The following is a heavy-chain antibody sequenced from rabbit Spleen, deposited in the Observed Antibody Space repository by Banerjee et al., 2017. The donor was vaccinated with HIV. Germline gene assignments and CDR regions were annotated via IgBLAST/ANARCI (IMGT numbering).Heavy chain of an antibody. CDR1: GIDFSNYY. V-gene: IGHV1S40*01. CDR2: IYTGRGST. J-gene: IGHJ4*01. CDR3: ARAAYVSSGGYPYYFNL. D-gene: IGHD1-1*01. Sequence: QSLEESGGGLVKPGGTLTLTCTASGIDFSNYYMCWVRQAPGKGLEWIACIYTGRGSTYYASWAKGRHTISKTSTTVTLQMTSLTAADTAMYFCARAAYVSSGGYPYYFNLWGPGTLVTVS.